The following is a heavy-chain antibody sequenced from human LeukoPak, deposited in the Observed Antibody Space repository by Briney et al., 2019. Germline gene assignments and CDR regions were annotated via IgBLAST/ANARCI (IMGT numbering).Heavy chain of an antibody. CDR3: ARHGTISSESYFDY. J-gene: IGHJ4*02. CDR2: IHNSGRT. D-gene: IGHD1-14*01. Sequence: PSETLSLTCSVSVGSVSSYYWSWIRQSPGKGLEWIGYIHNSGRTNYNPSLKSRVTGFVDTSKNQVSLRLSSVTAADTAVYYCARHGTISSESYFDYWGQGALVTVSS. V-gene: IGHV4-59*08. CDR1: VGSVSSYY.